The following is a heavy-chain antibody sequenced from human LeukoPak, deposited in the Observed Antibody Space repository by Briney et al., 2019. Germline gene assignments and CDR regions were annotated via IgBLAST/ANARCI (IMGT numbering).Heavy chain of an antibody. J-gene: IGHJ4*02. CDR3: ARKSVVSSGRNPYDY. CDR1: GGTFSGYY. CDR2: IDDRGRT. V-gene: IGHV4-34*01. Sequence: SETLSLTCAVYGGTFSGYYWSWIRQTPGKGLEWIGEIDDRGRTNSNPSLLSRLTISIDTSRSQFSLRLRSVTAADTAVYFCARKSVVSSGRNPYDYWDQGTLVTVSS. D-gene: IGHD2-15*01.